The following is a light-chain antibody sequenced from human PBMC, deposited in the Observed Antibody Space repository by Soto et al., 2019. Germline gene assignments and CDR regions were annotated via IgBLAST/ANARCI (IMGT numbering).Light chain of an antibody. CDR2: EHN. Sequence: NFMLTQPHSVSESPGKTVTISCTRSSGSIASNYVQWYQQRPGSAPTTVIYEHNQRPSGVPDRFSGSTDGSSNSASLTISGLQAEDEADYYCCSYTSTSTRVFGTGTKLTVL. V-gene: IGLV6-57*04. J-gene: IGLJ1*01. CDR3: CSYTSTSTRV. CDR1: SGSIASNY.